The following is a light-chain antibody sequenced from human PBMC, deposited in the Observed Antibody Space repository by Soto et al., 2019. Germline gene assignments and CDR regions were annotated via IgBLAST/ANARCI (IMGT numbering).Light chain of an antibody. V-gene: IGLV2-14*03. CDR3: NSYTTSTTYV. Sequence: QSALTQPASVSGSPGQSITISCTGTSRDVGGYNYVSWYQHHPGKAPKLMIYDVSNRPSGVSNRFSGSKSGNTASLTISGLQAEDEADYYCNSYTTSTTYVFGTGT. CDR2: DVS. CDR1: SRDVGGYNY. J-gene: IGLJ1*01.